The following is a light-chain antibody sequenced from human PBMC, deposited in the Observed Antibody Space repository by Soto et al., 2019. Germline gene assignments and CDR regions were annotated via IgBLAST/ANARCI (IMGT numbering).Light chain of an antibody. Sequence: DIVMTQSPDSLAVSLGERATINCKSSQSILYSPNNKNYLAWYQQKPGQPPKLLIYWASTRESGVPDRFSGSGSGSDFTLTISSLQAEDVAVYYCQQYYNAPQNFGQGTKVVIK. V-gene: IGKV4-1*01. CDR2: WAS. J-gene: IGKJ1*01. CDR3: QQYYNAPQN. CDR1: QSILYSPNNKNY.